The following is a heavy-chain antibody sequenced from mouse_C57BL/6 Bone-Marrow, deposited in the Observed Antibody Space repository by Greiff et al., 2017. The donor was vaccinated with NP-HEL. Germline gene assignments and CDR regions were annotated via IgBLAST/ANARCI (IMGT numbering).Heavy chain of an antibody. CDR2: IYPGDGSN. Sequence: VQLQQSGPELVKPGASVKLSCKASGYTFTSYDINWVTQRPGQGLEWIGWIYPGDGSNKYNEKFKGKATLTVDTSTSIVYMVHNILTSEDAAVYFCARGSGDFDVWGTGTTVTVSS. D-gene: IGHD1-1*01. CDR1: GYTFTSYD. CDR3: ARGSGDFDV. J-gene: IGHJ1*03. V-gene: IGHV1-85*01.